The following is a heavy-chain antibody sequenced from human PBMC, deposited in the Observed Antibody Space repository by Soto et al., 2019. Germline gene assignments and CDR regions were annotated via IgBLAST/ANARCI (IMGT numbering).Heavy chain of an antibody. D-gene: IGHD6-13*01. J-gene: IGHJ6*02. Sequence: SGSLSLSCTVSGGSISSSSYYWGWIRQPPGKGLEWIGSIYYSGSTYYNPSLKSRVTISVDTSKNQFSLKLSSVTAADTAVYYCARHPLSSSFYYYGMDVWGQGTPVTVS. CDR3: ARHPLSSSFYYYGMDV. CDR2: IYYSGST. CDR1: GGSISSSSYY. V-gene: IGHV4-39*01.